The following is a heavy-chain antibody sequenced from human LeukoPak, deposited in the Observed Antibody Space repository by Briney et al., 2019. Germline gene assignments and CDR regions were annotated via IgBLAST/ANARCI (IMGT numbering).Heavy chain of an antibody. D-gene: IGHD2-21*01. CDR3: ARAALFPNNWFDP. J-gene: IGHJ5*02. V-gene: IGHV4-59*01. CDR2: IYYSGST. Sequence: PSETLSLTCTVSGGSISSYYWNWIRQPAGKGLEWIGYIYYSGSTNYNPSLKSRVTISVDTSKNQFSLKLSSVTAADTAVYYCARAALFPNNWFDPWGQGTLVTVSS. CDR1: GGSISSYY.